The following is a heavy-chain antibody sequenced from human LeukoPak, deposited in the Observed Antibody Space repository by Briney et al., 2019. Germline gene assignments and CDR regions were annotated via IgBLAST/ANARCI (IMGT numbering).Heavy chain of an antibody. CDR2: IRPGDSDI. J-gene: IGHJ5*02. D-gene: IGHD6-19*01. Sequence: GESLKISCKGSGSSFSTYWIGWVRQMPGKGLEWMGIIRPGDSDIRYSPSFQGQVTISADKSISTAYLQWSSLKASDTAMYYCARNSENTNGWYGEFDPWGQGTLVTVSS. CDR1: GSSFSTYW. V-gene: IGHV5-51*01. CDR3: ARNSENTNGWYGEFDP.